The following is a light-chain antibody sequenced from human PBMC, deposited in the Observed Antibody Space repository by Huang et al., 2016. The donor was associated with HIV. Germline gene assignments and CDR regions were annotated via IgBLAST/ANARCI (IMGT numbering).Light chain of an antibody. J-gene: IGKJ1*01. Sequence: EIVLTQSPATLSLSPGERATLSCRASQSVTSYLAWYQRKPGQAPRLLIYDASTRVTGTPARFSGSGSGTDFTLTISSLEPEYFAFYYCQQRSNWPRTFGQGTKVDIK. CDR3: QQRSNWPRT. CDR2: DAS. V-gene: IGKV3-11*01. CDR1: QSVTSY.